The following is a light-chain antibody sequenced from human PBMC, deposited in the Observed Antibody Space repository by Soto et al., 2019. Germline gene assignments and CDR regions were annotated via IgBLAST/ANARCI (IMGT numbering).Light chain of an antibody. CDR3: SSYTSSSTYV. CDR2: DVS. Sequence: QSVLTQPASVSGAPGQSIAISCTGTSSDGGGYNYVSWYQHHPGKAPKRMVYDVSNRPSGVSNRFSGSKSGNTASLTISGLQAEDEADYYCSSYTSSSTYVFRTGTKVTVL. CDR1: SSDGGGYNY. J-gene: IGLJ1*01. V-gene: IGLV2-14*03.